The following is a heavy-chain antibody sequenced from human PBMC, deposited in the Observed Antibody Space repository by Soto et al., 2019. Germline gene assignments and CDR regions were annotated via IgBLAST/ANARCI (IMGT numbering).Heavy chain of an antibody. V-gene: IGHV3-48*03. J-gene: IGHJ4*02. CDR2: ISSSGSTI. Sequence: SGGSLRLSCAASGFTFSSYEMNWVRQAPGKGLEWVSYISSSGSTIYYADSVKGRFTISRDNAKNSLYLQMNSLRAEDTAVYYCARDPTYIAARTSYDYWGQGTLVTVSS. CDR1: GFTFSSYE. CDR3: ARDPTYIAARTSYDY. D-gene: IGHD6-13*01.